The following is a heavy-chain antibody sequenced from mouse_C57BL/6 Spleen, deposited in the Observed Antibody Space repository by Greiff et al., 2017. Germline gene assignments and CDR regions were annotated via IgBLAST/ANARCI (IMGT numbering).Heavy chain of an antibody. CDR2: IYPRSGNT. Sequence: QVQLKESGAELARPGASVKLSCKASGYTFTSYGISWVKQRTGQGLEWIGEIYPRSGNTYYNEKFKGKATLTADKSSSTAYMELRSLTSEDSAVYFCARSGYYGSNAMDYWGQGTSVTVSS. CDR3: ARSGYYGSNAMDY. J-gene: IGHJ4*01. CDR1: GYTFTSYG. V-gene: IGHV1-81*01. D-gene: IGHD1-1*01.